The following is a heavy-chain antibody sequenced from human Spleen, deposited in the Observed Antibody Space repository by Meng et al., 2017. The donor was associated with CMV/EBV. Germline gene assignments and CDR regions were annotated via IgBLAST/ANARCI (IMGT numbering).Heavy chain of an antibody. V-gene: IGHV3-53*01. CDR2: IYPGRNT. Sequence: TVTSHFMSWVRQAPGKGLEWVSVIYPGRNTYYADSVKGRFTVSRDDSKNTLYLHMNSLRAEDTAVYYCARGLVDSTGDTLGDDAFDSWGRGTMVTVSS. CDR3: ARGLVDSTGDTLGDDAFDS. CDR1: TVTSHF. D-gene: IGHD3-22*01. J-gene: IGHJ3*02.